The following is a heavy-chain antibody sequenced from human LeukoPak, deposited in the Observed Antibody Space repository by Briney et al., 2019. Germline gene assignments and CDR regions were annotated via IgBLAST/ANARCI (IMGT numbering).Heavy chain of an antibody. D-gene: IGHD5-18*01. CDR1: GGSISSGGYY. CDR2: IYYSGST. V-gene: IGHV4-31*03. CDR3: ARNNRGYSYGYLNP. Sequence: NPSQTLSLTCTVSGGSISSGGYYWSWIRQHPGKGLEWIGYIYYSGSTYYNPSLKSRVTISVDTSKNQFSLKLSSVTAADTAVYYCARNNRGYSYGYLNPWGQGTLVPVSS. J-gene: IGHJ5*02.